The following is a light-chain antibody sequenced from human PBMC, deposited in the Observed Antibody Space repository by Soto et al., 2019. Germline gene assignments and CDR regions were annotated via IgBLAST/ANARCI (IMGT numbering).Light chain of an antibody. V-gene: IGLV2-14*01. CDR3: ISYTSSSTWV. CDR1: SSDVSVYND. J-gene: IGLJ3*02. Sequence: QSVLPQPAAVSCSPGQSITISCTWTSSDVSVYNDVSWYKQHPGKAPKLVIYDVSHRPSGVSDRLSGSRSGNTASLTISGLQAEDESDYYSISYTSSSTWVFGGGTKVTVL. CDR2: DVS.